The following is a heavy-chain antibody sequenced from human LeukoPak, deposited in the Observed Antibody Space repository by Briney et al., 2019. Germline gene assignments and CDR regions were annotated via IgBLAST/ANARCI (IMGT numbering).Heavy chain of an antibody. J-gene: IGHJ5*02. D-gene: IGHD3-10*01. V-gene: IGHV4-30-4*01. CDR3: ARGSWHGSGSYYSLFGS. CDR1: GGPISSGDYY. Sequence: SETLSLTCTVSGGPISSGDYYWSWIRQPPGKGLEWIGYIYYSGSTYYNPSLKSRVTISVDTSKNQFSLKLSSVTAADTAVYYCARGSWHGSGSYYSLFGSWGQGTLVTVSS. CDR2: IYYSGST.